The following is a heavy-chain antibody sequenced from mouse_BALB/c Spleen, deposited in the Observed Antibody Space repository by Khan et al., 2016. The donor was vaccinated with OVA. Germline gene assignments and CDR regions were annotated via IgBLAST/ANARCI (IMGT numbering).Heavy chain of an antibody. J-gene: IGHJ4*01. Sequence: QVQLQQSGAELAKPGASVKMSCKASGYTFTSYWMHWVKQRPGQGLEWIGYINPSTGYTEYNQKFKDKATLTTDKSSSTAYMQLSSLTSEDSAVYYCSASIHCYYSIYYWGQGTSGTVSS. V-gene: IGHV1-7*01. CDR2: INPSTGYT. D-gene: IGHD6-1*01. CDR1: GYTFTSYW. CDR3: SASIHCYYSIYY.